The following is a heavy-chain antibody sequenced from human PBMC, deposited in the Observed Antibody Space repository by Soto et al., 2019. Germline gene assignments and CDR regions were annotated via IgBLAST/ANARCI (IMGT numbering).Heavy chain of an antibody. D-gene: IGHD3-9*01. CDR3: AKDKGGYDILTGYYIPYYYYGMDV. CDR1: GFTFSSYW. V-gene: IGHV3-74*01. CDR2: INSDGSST. Sequence: GGSLRLSCAASGFTFSSYWMHWVRQAPGKGLVWVSRINSDGSSTSYADSVKGRFTISRDNAKNSLYLQMNSLRAEDTALYYCAKDKGGYDILTGYYIPYYYYGMDVWGQGTTVTVSS. J-gene: IGHJ6*02.